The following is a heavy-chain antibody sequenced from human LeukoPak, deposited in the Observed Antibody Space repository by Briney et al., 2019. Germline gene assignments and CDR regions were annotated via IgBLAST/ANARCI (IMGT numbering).Heavy chain of an antibody. D-gene: IGHD3-10*01. Sequence: GGSLRLYCAASGFTFSSYSMNWLRQAPGKGLKWVSSISSSSSYIYYADSVKVRFTISRDNAKNSLYLQMNSLRAEDTAVYYCARDKRVTMVRGVPVVWGKGTTVTVSS. CDR1: GFTFSSYS. CDR2: ISSSSSYI. V-gene: IGHV3-21*01. CDR3: ARDKRVTMVRGVPVV. J-gene: IGHJ6*04.